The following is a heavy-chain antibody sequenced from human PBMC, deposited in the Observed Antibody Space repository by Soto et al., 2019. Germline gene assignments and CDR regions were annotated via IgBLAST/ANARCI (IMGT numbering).Heavy chain of an antibody. CDR3: AKDPPYDFWSGSYDY. Sequence: QVQLVESGGGVVQPGRSLRLSCAASGFPFSSYGMHWVRQAPGKGLEWVAVISYDGSNKYYADSVKGRFTISRDNSKNTLYLQMNSLRAEDTAVYYCAKDPPYDFWSGSYDYWGQGTLVTVSS. V-gene: IGHV3-30*18. D-gene: IGHD3-3*01. CDR2: ISYDGSNK. CDR1: GFPFSSYG. J-gene: IGHJ4*02.